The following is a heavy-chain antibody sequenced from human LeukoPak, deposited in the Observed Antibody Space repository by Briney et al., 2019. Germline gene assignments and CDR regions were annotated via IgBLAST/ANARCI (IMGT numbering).Heavy chain of an antibody. Sequence: GGSLRLSCAASGFPFSSYAMSWVRQAPGKGLEWVSTISNSDDSTYYADSVKGRFTISRDNSENTLFLRMNSLRAEDTAVYYCARGADSGYSSDNWGQGTLVSVSS. J-gene: IGHJ4*02. CDR1: GFPFSSYA. D-gene: IGHD3-9*01. CDR2: ISNSDDST. V-gene: IGHV3-23*01. CDR3: ARGADSGYSSDN.